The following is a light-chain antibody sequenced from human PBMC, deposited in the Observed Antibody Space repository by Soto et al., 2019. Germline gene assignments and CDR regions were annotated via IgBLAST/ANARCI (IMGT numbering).Light chain of an antibody. CDR3: QQRSNWPSWT. Sequence: EIVLTQSPATLSLSPGERATLSCRASQSVSSYLAWYQQKPGQAPRLLIYDASNRATGIPARFSGSGSGTDFTLTISSLEPEYFSVYDCQQRSNWPSWTFGQGTKVDIK. CDR1: QSVSSY. J-gene: IGKJ1*01. CDR2: DAS. V-gene: IGKV3-11*01.